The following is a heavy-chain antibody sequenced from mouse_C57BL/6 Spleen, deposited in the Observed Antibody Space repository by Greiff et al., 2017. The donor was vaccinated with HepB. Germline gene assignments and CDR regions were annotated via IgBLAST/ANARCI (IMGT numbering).Heavy chain of an antibody. D-gene: IGHD1-1*01. CDR2: IDPSDSYT. V-gene: IGHV1-50*01. CDR1: GYTFTSYW. Sequence: QVQLQQPGAELVKPGASVKLSCKASGYTFTSYWMQWVKQRPGQGLEWIGEIDPSDSYTNYNQKFKGKATLTVDTSSSTAYRQLSSLTSEDSAVYYCARSPYGSSYFDYWGQGTTLTVSS. CDR3: ARSPYGSSYFDY. J-gene: IGHJ2*01.